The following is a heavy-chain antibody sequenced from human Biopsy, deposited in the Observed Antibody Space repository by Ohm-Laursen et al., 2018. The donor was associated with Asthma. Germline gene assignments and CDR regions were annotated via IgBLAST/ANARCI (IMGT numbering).Heavy chain of an antibody. D-gene: IGHD4-23*01. CDR3: ARAYGGSFFSGSFDI. Sequence: SLRLSCAASGLTVSTNGMSWVRQPPGKGLEWVSVIYSGGGTYYADSVQGRVTISRDNSKNTLSLQMSSLRAEDTAVYYCARAYGGSFFSGSFDIWGQGTMVTVSS. CDR2: IYSGGGT. J-gene: IGHJ3*02. V-gene: IGHV3-53*01. CDR1: GLTVSTNG.